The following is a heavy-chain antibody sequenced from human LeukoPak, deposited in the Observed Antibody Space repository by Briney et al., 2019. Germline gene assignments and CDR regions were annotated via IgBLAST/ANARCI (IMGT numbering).Heavy chain of an antibody. J-gene: IGHJ4*02. D-gene: IGHD3-3*01. Sequence: GGSLRLSCAASGLTFSSYTMSWVRQAPGKGLEWVSAISSSGGYIYYADSVKGRFTISRDNAKNSLYLQMNSLRAEDTAVYYCARDTGITIFGVVMGNFDYWGQGTLVTVSS. CDR3: ARDTGITIFGVVMGNFDY. V-gene: IGHV3-21*01. CDR2: ISSSGGYI. CDR1: GLTFSSYT.